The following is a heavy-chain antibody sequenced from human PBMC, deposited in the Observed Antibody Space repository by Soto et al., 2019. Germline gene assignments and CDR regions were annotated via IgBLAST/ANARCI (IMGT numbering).Heavy chain of an antibody. Sequence: QVQLVQSGAEVKKPGSSVKVSCKASGGTFSSYAIRWVRQAPGQGLKWMGGIIPIFGTANYAQKFKGRVTITADESTSTAYRELGGLRSEDTAVYYSARASDSSGYGISYWGKGNLVTVSS. CDR1: GGTFSSYA. CDR3: ARASDSSGYGISY. J-gene: IGHJ4*02. CDR2: IIPIFGTA. V-gene: IGHV1-69*12. D-gene: IGHD3-22*01.